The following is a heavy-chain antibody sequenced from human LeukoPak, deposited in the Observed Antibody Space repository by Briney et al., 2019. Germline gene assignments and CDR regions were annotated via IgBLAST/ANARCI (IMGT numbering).Heavy chain of an antibody. V-gene: IGHV4-61*02. CDR3: ARWVGDQGGYYYMDV. CDR1: GGSISSGSYY. J-gene: IGHJ6*03. CDR2: IYTSRST. Sequence: SETLSLTCTVSGGSISSGSYYWSWIRQPAGKGLEWIGRIYTSRSTNYNPSLKNRVTISVDTSKNQFSLKLSSVTAADTAVYYCARWVGDQGGYYYMDVWGKGTTVTISS. D-gene: IGHD1-26*01.